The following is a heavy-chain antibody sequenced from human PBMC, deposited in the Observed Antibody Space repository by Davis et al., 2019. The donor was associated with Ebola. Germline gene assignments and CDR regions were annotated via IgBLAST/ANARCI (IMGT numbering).Heavy chain of an antibody. CDR1: GGSISSSSYY. V-gene: IGHV4-39*01. J-gene: IGHJ3*02. Sequence: MPSETLSLTCTVSGGSISSSSYYWGWIRQPPGKGLEWIGSIYYSGSTYYNPSLKSRVTISVDTSKNQFSLKLSSVTAADTAVYYCARHRYYGSGIIYRFDAFDIWGQGTMVTVSS. D-gene: IGHD3-10*01. CDR2: IYYSGST. CDR3: ARHRYYGSGIIYRFDAFDI.